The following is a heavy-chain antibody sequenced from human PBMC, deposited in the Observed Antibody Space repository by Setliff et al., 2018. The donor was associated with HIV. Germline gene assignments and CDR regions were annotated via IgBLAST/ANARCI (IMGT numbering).Heavy chain of an antibody. J-gene: IGHJ3*01. CDR1: GGSFSGYF. CDR3: ARATDWFHFPDASDF. Sequence: PSETLSLTCAVYGGSFSGYFWSWIRQPPGKGLEWIGDIIHSGSTNFHPSLKSRVTISVDTSKKQFSLNLSSVTAADTAVYYCARATDWFHFPDASDFWGQGTMVTVSS. D-gene: IGHD3-9*01. V-gene: IGHV4-34*12. CDR2: IIHSGST.